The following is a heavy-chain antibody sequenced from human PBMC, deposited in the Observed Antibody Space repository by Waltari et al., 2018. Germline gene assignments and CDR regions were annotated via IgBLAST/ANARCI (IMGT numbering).Heavy chain of an antibody. D-gene: IGHD6-13*01. J-gene: IGHJ5*02. CDR1: GFTFSSYA. CDR2: ISGSGGST. V-gene: IGHV3-23*01. CDR3: TKSGYSSSWSNWFDP. Sequence: EVQLLESGGGLVQPGGSLRLSCAASGFTFSSYAMSWVRQAPGKGLEWVSAISGSGGSTYYADSVKGRFTISRDNSKNTLYLQMNSLRAEDTAVYYCTKSGYSSSWSNWFDPWGQGTLVTVSS.